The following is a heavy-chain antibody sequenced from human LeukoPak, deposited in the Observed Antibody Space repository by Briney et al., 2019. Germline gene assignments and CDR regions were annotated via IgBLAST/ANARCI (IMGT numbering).Heavy chain of an antibody. Sequence: GGSLRLSCAASGFTFSSQVMSWVRQAPGKGLEWVSTISGGGDSTYYADSVKGRFSISRDNFKNPLYLQMNSLRAEDTAVYYCAKREYYYGSGSSYYFVPWGQGTLVTVSS. J-gene: IGHJ4*02. CDR3: AKREYYYGSGSSYYFVP. V-gene: IGHV3-23*01. D-gene: IGHD3-10*01. CDR2: ISGGGDST. CDR1: GFTFSSQV.